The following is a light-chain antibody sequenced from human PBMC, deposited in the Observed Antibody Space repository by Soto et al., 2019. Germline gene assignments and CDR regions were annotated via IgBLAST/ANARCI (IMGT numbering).Light chain of an antibody. CDR2: EVS. Sequence: QSALTQPASVSGSPGQSITISCTGTSSDVGSYNLVSWYQQHPGKAPKLMIYEVSQRPSGVSDRFFGSKSGNTASLTISGLQAEDEADYFCCSYASRELGVFGGGTKLT. J-gene: IGLJ2*01. V-gene: IGLV2-23*02. CDR1: SSDVGSYNL. CDR3: CSYASRELGV.